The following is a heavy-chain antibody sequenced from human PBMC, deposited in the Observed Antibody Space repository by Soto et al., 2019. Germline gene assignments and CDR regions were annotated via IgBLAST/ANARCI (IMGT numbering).Heavy chain of an antibody. J-gene: IGHJ6*03. CDR2: MNPNSGNT. V-gene: IGHV1-8*01. CDR3: ARVLPAHPPRSYYYYYMDV. CDR1: GYTFTSYD. Sequence: GASVKVSCKASGYTFTSYDINWVRQATGQGLEWMGWMNPNSGNTGYAQKFQGRVTMTRNTSTSTAYMELRSLRSEDTAVYYCARVLPAHPPRSYYYYYMDVWGKGTTVTVSS.